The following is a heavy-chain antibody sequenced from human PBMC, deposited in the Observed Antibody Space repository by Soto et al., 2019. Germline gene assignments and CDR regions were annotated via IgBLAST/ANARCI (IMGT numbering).Heavy chain of an antibody. Sequence: VPLRLPWAASGITFISSGVNCNRQAPGRGLEWVSYTSSSSSTIYYADSVKGGFTISRDNAKNSLYLQMNSLRDEDTAVCYCAVPEQLAYMDVWGQATTVTVS. D-gene: IGHD6-6*01. CDR3: AVPEQLAYMDV. J-gene: IGHJ6*02. V-gene: IGHV3-48*02. CDR1: GITFISSG. CDR2: TSSSSSTI.